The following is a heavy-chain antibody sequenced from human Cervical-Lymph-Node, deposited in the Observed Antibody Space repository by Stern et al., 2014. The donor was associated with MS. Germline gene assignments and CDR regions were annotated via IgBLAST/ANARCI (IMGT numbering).Heavy chain of an antibody. CDR1: GFTFSSHS. CDR2: ISRSSSTT. CDR3: ARGITIFGVVTQLDV. Sequence: EVQLVESGGRLVQPGGSLRLSCAASGFTFSSHSMNWGRQAPGKGLERVSYISRSSSTTHYADSVKGRFTISRDNAKNSLYLQMNSLRAEDTAVYYCARGITIFGVVTQLDVWGQGTKVTVSS. V-gene: IGHV3-48*01. J-gene: IGHJ6*02. D-gene: IGHD3-3*01.